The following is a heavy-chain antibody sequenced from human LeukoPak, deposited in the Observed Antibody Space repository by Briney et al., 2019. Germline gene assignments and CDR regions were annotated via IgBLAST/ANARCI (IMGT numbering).Heavy chain of an antibody. CDR2: IYTSGST. Sequence: PSETLSLTCTVPGGPISSYYWSWIRQPAGKGLEWIGRIYTSGSTNYNPSLKSRVTMSVDTSKNQFSLKLNSVTAADTAVYFCARGKITAVGYYFDYWGQGTLVTVSS. CDR1: GGPISSYY. D-gene: IGHD6-13*01. V-gene: IGHV4-4*07. J-gene: IGHJ4*02. CDR3: ARGKITAVGYYFDY.